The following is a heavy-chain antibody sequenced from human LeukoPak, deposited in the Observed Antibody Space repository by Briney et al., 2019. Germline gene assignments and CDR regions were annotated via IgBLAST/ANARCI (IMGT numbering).Heavy chain of an antibody. Sequence: GGSLRLSCAASGFTFSSYAMSWVRQAPGKGLEWVSAISGSGGSTYYADSVKGRFTISRDDSKNTLYLQMNSLRAEDTAVYYCAKDGRYFDWLLRSNWFDPWGQGTLVTVSS. D-gene: IGHD3-9*01. CDR3: AKDGRYFDWLLRSNWFDP. CDR1: GFTFSSYA. J-gene: IGHJ5*02. V-gene: IGHV3-23*01. CDR2: ISGSGGST.